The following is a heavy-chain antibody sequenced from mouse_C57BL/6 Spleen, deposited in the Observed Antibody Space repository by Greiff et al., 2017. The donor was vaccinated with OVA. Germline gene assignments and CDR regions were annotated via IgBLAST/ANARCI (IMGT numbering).Heavy chain of an antibody. CDR1: GYTFTSYW. V-gene: IGHV1-69*01. D-gene: IGHD3-2*02. J-gene: IGHJ3*01. CDR2: IDPSDSYT. CDR3: ASSGAQATAFDY. Sequence: VQLKQPGAELVMPGASVKLSCKASGYTFTSYWMHWVKQRPGQGLEWIGEIDPSDSYTNYNQKFKGKSTLTVDKSSSTAYMQLSSLASEDSAVYDCASSGAQATAFDYWGQGTLVTVSA.